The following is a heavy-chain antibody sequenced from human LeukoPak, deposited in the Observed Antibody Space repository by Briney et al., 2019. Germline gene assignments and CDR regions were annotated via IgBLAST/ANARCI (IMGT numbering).Heavy chain of an antibody. J-gene: IGHJ4*02. CDR2: IYYNGNT. D-gene: IGHD4-23*01. CDR3: ARTVGTHRFDY. Sequence: SETLCLTCTVSGGSISSSDYYWGWIRQPPGERLEWIGTIYYNGNTYYNPSLQSRVIISVDTSKNQFSLKLTSVTAPDTAVYYCARTVGTHRFDYWGQGILVTVSS. V-gene: IGHV4-39*01. CDR1: GGSISSSDYY.